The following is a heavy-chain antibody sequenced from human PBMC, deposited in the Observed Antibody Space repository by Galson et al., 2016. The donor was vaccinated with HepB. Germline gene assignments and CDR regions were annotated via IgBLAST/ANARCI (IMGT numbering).Heavy chain of an antibody. D-gene: IGHD6-19*01. V-gene: IGHV3-13*04. CDR1: GFTFSRSD. J-gene: IGHJ2*01. CDR3: VREGYSSAWDDWFFDV. Sequence: SLRLSCAASGFTFSRSDMHWVRQPTGEGLEWVSAIGKTEDTYYADSVKGRFTISRENARNSLYLQMDSLRAGDTAVYYCVREGYSSAWDDWFFDVWGRGPLVTVSS. CDR2: IGKTEDT.